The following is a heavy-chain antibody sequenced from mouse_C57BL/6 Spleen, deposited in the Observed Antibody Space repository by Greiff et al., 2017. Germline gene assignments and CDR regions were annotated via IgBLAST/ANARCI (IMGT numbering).Heavy chain of an antibody. D-gene: IGHD2-4*01. CDR2: IWSDGST. V-gene: IGHV2-6*03. CDR3: AGGLRYYAMDY. J-gene: IGHJ4*01. CDR1: GFSLTSYG. Sequence: QVHVKQSGPGLVAPSQSLSITCTVSGFSLTSYGVHWVRQPPGKGLEWLVVIWSDGSTTYNSALKSRLSISKDNSKSQVFLKMNSLQTDDTAMYYCAGGLRYYAMDYWGQGTSVTVSS.